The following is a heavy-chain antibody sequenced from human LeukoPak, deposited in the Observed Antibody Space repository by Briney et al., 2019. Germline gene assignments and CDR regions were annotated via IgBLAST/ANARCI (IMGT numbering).Heavy chain of an antibody. CDR1: GFTFSSYG. CDR2: VSGHGTSS. Sequence: GGSLRLSCAASGFTFSSYGMHWVRQAPGEGLEWVSTVSGHGTSSYYPDSVRGRFTVSRDNSKNTVFLQMSSLGAEDSAQYYCAKSVDSRGYWFERGADFWGQGTVVTVSS. V-gene: IGHV3-23*01. D-gene: IGHD3-22*01. J-gene: IGHJ4*02. CDR3: AKSVDSRGYWFERGADF.